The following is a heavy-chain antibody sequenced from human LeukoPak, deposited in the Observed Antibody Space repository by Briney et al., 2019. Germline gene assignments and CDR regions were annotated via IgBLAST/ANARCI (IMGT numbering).Heavy chain of an antibody. CDR3: ARDLIVIVPARLDY. J-gene: IGHJ4*02. D-gene: IGHD2-2*01. CDR1: GYTFPSYG. V-gene: IGHV1-18*01. CDR2: ISAYNGNT. Sequence: ASVKVSCKASGYTFPSYGISWVRQAPGQGLEWMGWISAYNGNTNYAQKLQGRVTMTTDTSTSTAYMELRSLRSDDTAVYYCARDLIVIVPARLDYWGQGTLVTVSS.